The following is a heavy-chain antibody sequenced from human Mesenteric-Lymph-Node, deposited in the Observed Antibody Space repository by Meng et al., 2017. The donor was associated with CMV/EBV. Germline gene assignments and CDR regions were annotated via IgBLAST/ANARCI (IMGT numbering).Heavy chain of an antibody. J-gene: IGHJ4*02. D-gene: IGHD5-24*01. CDR2: INHSGST. CDR1: GFTFSSYA. Sequence: GSLRLSCAASGFTFSSYAMSWVRQPPGKGLEWIGEINHSGSTNYNPSLKSRVTISVDTSKNQFSLKLSSVTAADTAVYYCARAWRWGQGTLVTVSS. CDR3: ARAWR. V-gene: IGHV4-34*01.